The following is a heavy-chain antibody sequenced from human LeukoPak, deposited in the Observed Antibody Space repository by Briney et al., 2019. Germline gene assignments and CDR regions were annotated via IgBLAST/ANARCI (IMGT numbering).Heavy chain of an antibody. J-gene: IGHJ5*02. CDR3: ARGRRDGSGSFNWFDP. V-gene: IGHV4-4*07. Sequence: PSDTLSLTCTVSGGSISSYYWSWIRLPAGKGLEWLERIYTSGSTNYNPSLKSRVTISVDKSKNQFSLKLSYVTAADTAVYYCARGRRDGSGSFNWFDPWGQGTLVTVSS. CDR1: GGSISSYY. D-gene: IGHD3-10*01. CDR2: IYTSGST.